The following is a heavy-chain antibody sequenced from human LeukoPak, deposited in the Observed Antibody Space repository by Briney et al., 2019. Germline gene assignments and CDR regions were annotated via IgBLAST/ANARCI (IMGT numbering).Heavy chain of an antibody. CDR2: IIPILGIA. CDR3: ARDVTGDQSWYFDL. D-gene: IGHD7-27*01. CDR1: GGTFSSYA. J-gene: IGHJ2*01. V-gene: IGHV1-69*04. Sequence: GASVKVSCKASGGTFSSYAISWVRQAPGQGLEWMGRIIPILGIANYAQKFQGRVTITADKSTSTAYMELSSLRSEDTAVYYCARDVTGDQSWYFDLWGRGTRVTVSS.